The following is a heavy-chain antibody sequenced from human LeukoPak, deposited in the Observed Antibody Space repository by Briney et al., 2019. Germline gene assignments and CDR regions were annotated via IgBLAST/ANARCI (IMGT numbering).Heavy chain of an antibody. CDR2: IYPGDSDT. CDR3: ARLRYCRSGSCYEGGDY. D-gene: IGHD2-2*01. Sequence: GESLKISCKGSGYTFTTSWIGWVRQMPGKGLEWMGIIYPGDSDTRYSPSFQGQVTISADKSITSAYLQWSSLKASDTAMYYCARLRYCRSGSCYEGGDYWGQGTPVTVSS. J-gene: IGHJ4*02. CDR1: GYTFTTSW. V-gene: IGHV5-51*01.